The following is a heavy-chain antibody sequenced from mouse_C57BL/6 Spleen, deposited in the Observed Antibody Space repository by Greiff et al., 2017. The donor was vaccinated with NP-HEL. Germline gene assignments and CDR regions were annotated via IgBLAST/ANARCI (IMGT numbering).Heavy chain of an antibody. V-gene: IGHV1-4*01. CDR2: INPSSGYT. CDR3: ARRNSNYPLFDY. J-gene: IGHJ2*01. CDR1: GYTFTSYT. D-gene: IGHD2-5*01. Sequence: VKLQESGAELARPGASVKMSCKASGYTFTSYTMHWVKQRPGQGLEWIGYINPSSGYTKYNQKFKDKATLTADKSSSTAYMQLSSLTSEDSAVYYCARRNSNYPLFDYWGQGTTLTVSS.